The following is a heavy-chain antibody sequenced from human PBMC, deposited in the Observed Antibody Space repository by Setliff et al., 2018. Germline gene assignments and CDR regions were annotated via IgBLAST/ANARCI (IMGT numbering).Heavy chain of an antibody. CDR1: GFIFSNYA. CDR3: ARDFRGGLLAATHNYNFWSGVKDV. J-gene: IGHJ6*04. Sequence: SCAASGFIFSNYAMHWVRQAPGKGLEWVAVTSYDGINKYYADSVKGRFTISRDNSKNTLYLQMNTLRTEDTAVYYCARDFRGGLLAATHNYNFWSGVKDVWGKGTTVTVSS. V-gene: IGHV3-30*01. CDR2: TSYDGINK. D-gene: IGHD3-3*01.